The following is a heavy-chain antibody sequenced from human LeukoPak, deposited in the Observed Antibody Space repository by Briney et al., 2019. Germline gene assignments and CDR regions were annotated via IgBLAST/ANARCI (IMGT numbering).Heavy chain of an antibody. CDR2: IIPIFGTA. J-gene: IGHJ4*02. D-gene: IGHD3-22*01. Sequence: SVKVSCKASGGTFSSYAISWVRQAPGQGLEWMGGIIPIFGTANYAQKFQGRVTITADESTSTAYMELSSLRSDDTAVYYCARDLYYYDSSGYRTSQGFDYWGQGTLVTVSS. CDR3: ARDLYYYDSSGYRTSQGFDY. CDR1: GGTFSSYA. V-gene: IGHV1-69*13.